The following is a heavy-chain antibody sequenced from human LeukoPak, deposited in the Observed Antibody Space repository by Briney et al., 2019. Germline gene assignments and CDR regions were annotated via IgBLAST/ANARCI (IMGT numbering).Heavy chain of an antibody. CDR2: IYYSGST. D-gene: IGHD4-17*01. V-gene: IGHV4-59*01. CDR3: ARDRGIGDYYHYYFDY. CDR1: GGSISNYY. Sequence: SETLSLTGTVSGGSISNYYWSWVRQPPGKGLEWIGYIYYSGSTKYNPSLKSRVTISIDTSKNQFSLKLSSVTAADTAVYYCARDRGIGDYYHYYFDYWGQGTLVTVSS. J-gene: IGHJ4*02.